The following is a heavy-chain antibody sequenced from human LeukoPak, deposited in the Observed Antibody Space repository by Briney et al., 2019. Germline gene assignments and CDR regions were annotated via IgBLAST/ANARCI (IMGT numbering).Heavy chain of an antibody. CDR3: AGLVGKVGVFFPPYYFVC. CDR2: IYTSGST. Sequence: SETLSLTCTVSGGSISSYYWSWIRQPPGKGLEWIGYIYTSGSTNYNPSLKSRVTISEDTSKNQFSLKLSSVTAADTAVYYCAGLVGKVGVFFPPYYFVCGGQGTLAPV. J-gene: IGHJ4*02. V-gene: IGHV4-4*09. D-gene: IGHD3-9*01. CDR1: GGSISSYY.